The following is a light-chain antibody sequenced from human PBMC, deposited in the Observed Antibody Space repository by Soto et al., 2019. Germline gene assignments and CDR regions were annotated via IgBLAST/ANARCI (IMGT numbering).Light chain of an antibody. CDR1: QSVNKF. CDR2: DAS. CDR3: QQRSNWPIT. Sequence: IVLTHSPATLSFSAGEIATLSFGASQSVNKFLAWYQQKPGQAPRLLIYDASNRATGIPARFSGSGSGTDFTLTISSLEPEDFAVYYCQQRSNWPITFGQGTRLEIK. J-gene: IGKJ5*01. V-gene: IGKV3-11*01.